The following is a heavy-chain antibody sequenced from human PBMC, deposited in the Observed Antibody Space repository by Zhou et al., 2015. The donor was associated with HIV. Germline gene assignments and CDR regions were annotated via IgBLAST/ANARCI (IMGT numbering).Heavy chain of an antibody. D-gene: IGHD5-12*01. CDR1: GGTFSSYA. J-gene: IGHJ2*01. CDR2: IIPILGRT. Sequence: QVQLVQSGAEVKKPGSSVKVSCKASGGTFSSYAISWVRQAPGQGLEWMGGIIPILGRTKYSEKFQGRVTVTADKSTSTVYMNLGSLRSDDTALYYCARSLGGYDDYWNFDLWGRGTLITVSS. V-gene: IGHV1-69*04. CDR3: ARSLGGYDDYWNFDL.